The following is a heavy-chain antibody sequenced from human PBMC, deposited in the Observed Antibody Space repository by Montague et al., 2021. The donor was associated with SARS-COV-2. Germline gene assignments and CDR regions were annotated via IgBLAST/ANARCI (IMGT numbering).Heavy chain of an antibody. CDR3: ARIPVGSKYYFDF. D-gene: IGHD2-2*01. J-gene: IGHJ4*02. V-gene: IGHV6-1*01. CDR2: TCYRSKWYN. Sequence: CAISGDSVSSNIATWNWIRQSPSRGLEWLGRTCYRSKWYNDYAESVKSRITIDPDTSKHQFSLHLSSVTPEDMAVYYCARIPVGSKYYFDFWGQGTLVTVSS. CDR1: GDSVSSNIAT.